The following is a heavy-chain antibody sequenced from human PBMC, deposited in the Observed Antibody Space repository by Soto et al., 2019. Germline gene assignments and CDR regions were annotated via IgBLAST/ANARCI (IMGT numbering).Heavy chain of an antibody. Sequence: QVQLVQSGAEVKKPGASVKVSCKASGYTFTSYGISWVRQAPGQGLEWMGWISAYNGNTNYAQKLQRTVTMTTDTSTSPAYVDLRSLRADDSAVYYCARNHPLGIAAAGQPNLDYCGQGTLVTVSS. CDR3: ARNHPLGIAAAGQPNLDY. CDR2: ISAYNGNT. CDR1: GYTFTSYG. J-gene: IGHJ4*02. V-gene: IGHV1-18*01. D-gene: IGHD6-13*01.